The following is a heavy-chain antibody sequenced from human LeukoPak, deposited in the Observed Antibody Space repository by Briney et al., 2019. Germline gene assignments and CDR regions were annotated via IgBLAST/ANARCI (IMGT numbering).Heavy chain of an antibody. Sequence: SETLSLTCTVSGGSISNYYWSWIRQPPGKGLEWIGYIYHSDISNYNPSLNSRVTMSVDTSRNHFSLQLSSVTAADTAVYYCARHANYGSGSSYGWFHPWGQGTLVTVSS. J-gene: IGHJ5*02. D-gene: IGHD3-10*01. CDR1: GGSISNYY. CDR2: IYHSDIS. CDR3: ARHANYGSGSSYGWFHP. V-gene: IGHV4-59*08.